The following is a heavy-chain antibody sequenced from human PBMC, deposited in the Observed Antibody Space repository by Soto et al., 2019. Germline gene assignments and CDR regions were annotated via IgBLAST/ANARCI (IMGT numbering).Heavy chain of an antibody. CDR1: GFTFSSYA. J-gene: IGHJ4*02. CDR3: AKDYLWSNYAFPDY. D-gene: IGHD4-4*01. Sequence: GGSLRLSCAASGFTFSSYAMSWVRQAPGKGLEWVSAISGSGGSTYYADSVKGRFTISRDNSKNTLYLQMNSLRAEDTAVYYCAKDYLWSNYAFPDYWGQGTLVTVSS. V-gene: IGHV3-23*01. CDR2: ISGSGGST.